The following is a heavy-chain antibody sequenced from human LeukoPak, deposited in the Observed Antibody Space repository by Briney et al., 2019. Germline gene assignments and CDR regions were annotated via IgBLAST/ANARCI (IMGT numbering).Heavy chain of an antibody. D-gene: IGHD3-22*01. J-gene: IGHJ4*02. CDR1: GGSISNTNW. CDR3: ARTQYYYDRLFFDY. CDR2: VNLQGST. Sequence: KPSGTLSLTCGVSGGSISNTNWWTWVRQPPGKGLEWIGEVNLQGSTNYNPSLKSRVTISVDTSKNQFSLKLSSVTAADTAVYYCARTQYYYDRLFFDYWGQGTLVTVSS. V-gene: IGHV4-4*02.